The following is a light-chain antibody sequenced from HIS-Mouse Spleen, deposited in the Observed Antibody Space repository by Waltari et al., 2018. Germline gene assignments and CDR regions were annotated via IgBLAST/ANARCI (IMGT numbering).Light chain of an antibody. Sequence: QSVLTQPPSASGTPGQRVTSPCSGSSPHLGSNTGNLYQQPPGTAPKLLIYSNTQRPSGVPDRFSGSKSGTSASLAISGLQSEDEADYYCAAWDDSLNGNYVFGTGTKVTVL. V-gene: IGLV1-44*01. CDR2: SNT. CDR3: AAWDDSLNGNYV. CDR1: SPHLGSNT. J-gene: IGLJ1*01.